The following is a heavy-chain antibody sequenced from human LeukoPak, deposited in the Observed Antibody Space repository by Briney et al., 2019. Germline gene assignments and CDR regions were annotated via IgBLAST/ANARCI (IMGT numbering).Heavy chain of an antibody. V-gene: IGHV3-48*03. CDR1: GFTFSSYE. D-gene: IGHD3-10*01. Sequence: PPGGSLRLSCAASGFTFSSYEMNWVRQAPGKGLEWVSYISSSGSTIYYADSVKGRFTISRDNSKNTLYLQMNSLRAEDTAVYYCARGMMKGAITMVRGARGWFYMDVWGKGTTVTISS. CDR3: ARGMMKGAITMVRGARGWFYMDV. J-gene: IGHJ6*03. CDR2: ISSSGSTI.